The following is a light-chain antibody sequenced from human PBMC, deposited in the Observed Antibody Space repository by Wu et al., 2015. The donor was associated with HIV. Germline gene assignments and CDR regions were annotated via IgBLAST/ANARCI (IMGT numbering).Light chain of an antibody. CDR2: GAS. V-gene: IGKV3-11*01. CDR1: QSACSH. J-gene: IGKJ5*01. Sequence: RATLSCRASQSACSHLAWLQLRPGQAPTFLINGASNRVTGIPARFSVSGSGTDCTLIISSLEPEDFAIYYCQQRNNGSLIFGQGTRLDIK. CDR3: QQRNNGSLI.